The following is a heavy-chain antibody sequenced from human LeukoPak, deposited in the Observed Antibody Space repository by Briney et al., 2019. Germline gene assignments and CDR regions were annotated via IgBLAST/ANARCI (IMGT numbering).Heavy chain of an antibody. J-gene: IGHJ5*02. CDR3: ARSDSYTWFDP. Sequence: ASVKVSCKASGYTFTNFYIHWMRQAPGQGLEWMGWINPDNGVTDYAQKFQGRVTMTRDTSISAVYVELSRLRSDDTAVYYCARSDSYTWFDPWDQGTLVTVSS. V-gene: IGHV1-2*02. D-gene: IGHD2-21*01. CDR2: INPDNGVT. CDR1: GYTFTNFY.